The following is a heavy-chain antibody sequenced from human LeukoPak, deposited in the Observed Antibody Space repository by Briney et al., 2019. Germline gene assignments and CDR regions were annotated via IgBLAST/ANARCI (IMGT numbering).Heavy chain of an antibody. J-gene: IGHJ3*02. CDR1: GGSISSYY. CDR3: ATIPAYYYDSSGSVNDAFDI. CDR2: IYYSGST. D-gene: IGHD3-22*01. V-gene: IGHV4-59*01. Sequence: NPSETLSLTCTVSGGSISSYYWSWIRQPPGKGLEWLGYIYYSGSTNSNPSLKTQVTISVDTSKNQFALKLSSVTAADTAVYYCATIPAYYYDSSGSVNDAFDIWGQGTMVTVSS.